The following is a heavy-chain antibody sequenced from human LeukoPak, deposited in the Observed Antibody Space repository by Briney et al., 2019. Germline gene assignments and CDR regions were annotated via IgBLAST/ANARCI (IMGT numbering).Heavy chain of an antibody. V-gene: IGHV3-30*04. CDR2: ISYDGSNK. CDR3: ARVWYCSGGSCHHYYYGMDV. Sequence: PGGSLRLSCAASGFTFSSYAMHWVRQAPGKGLERVAVISYDGSNKYYADSVKGRFTISRDNSKNTLYLQMNSLRAEDTAVYYCARVWYCSGGSCHHYYYGMDVWGQGTTVTVSS. CDR1: GFTFSSYA. D-gene: IGHD2-15*01. J-gene: IGHJ6*02.